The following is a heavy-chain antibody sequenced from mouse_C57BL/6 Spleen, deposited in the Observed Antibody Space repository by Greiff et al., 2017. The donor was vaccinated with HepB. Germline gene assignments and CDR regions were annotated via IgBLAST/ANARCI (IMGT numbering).Heavy chain of an antibody. D-gene: IGHD1-3*01. Sequence: VQLQQPGAELVKPGASVKMSCKASGYTFTSYWITWVKQRPGQGLEWIGDIYPGSGSTNYNEKFKSKATLTVDTSSSTAYMQLSSLTSEDSAVYYCARKCVEGAWFAYWGQGTLVTVSA. CDR2: IYPGSGST. CDR3: ARKCVEGAWFAY. V-gene: IGHV1-55*01. J-gene: IGHJ3*01. CDR1: GYTFTSYW.